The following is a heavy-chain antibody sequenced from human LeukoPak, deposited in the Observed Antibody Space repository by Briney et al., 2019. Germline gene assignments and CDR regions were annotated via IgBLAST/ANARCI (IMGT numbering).Heavy chain of an antibody. D-gene: IGHD2-8*01. CDR1: GGTFSSYT. CDR2: IIPILGIA. J-gene: IGHJ2*01. V-gene: IGHV1-69*04. CDR3: ARDPSMTWYFDP. Sequence: SVKVSCKASGGTFSSYTISWVRQAPGQGLEWMGRIIPILGIANYAQKFQGRVTITADKSTSTAYMELSSLRSEDTAVYYCARDPSMTWYFDPWGRGTLVTVSS.